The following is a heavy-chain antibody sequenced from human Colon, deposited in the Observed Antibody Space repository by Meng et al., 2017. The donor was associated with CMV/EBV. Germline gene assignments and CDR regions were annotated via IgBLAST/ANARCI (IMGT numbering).Heavy chain of an antibody. CDR1: GFNFDDYA. D-gene: IGHD1-26*01. CDR2: ISWNSDNR. V-gene: IGHV3-9*03. J-gene: IGHJ4*02. CDR3: VKDSGATVGATVQHFDY. Sequence: SCAASGFNFDDYAMHWVRQAPGKGLEWVSGISWNSDNRAYAVSVEGRFTVSRDNAKNSLFLQMNSLRPEDMGLYFCVKDSGATVGATVQHFDYWGQGTLVTVSS.